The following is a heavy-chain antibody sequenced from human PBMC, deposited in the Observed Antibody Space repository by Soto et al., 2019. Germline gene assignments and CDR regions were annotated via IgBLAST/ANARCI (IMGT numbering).Heavy chain of an antibody. D-gene: IGHD6-19*01. J-gene: IGHJ4*02. CDR1: GFTFEDHT. Sequence: GGSLRLSCTASGFTFEDHTMHWVRQAPGKGLEWVSVINWDGDSTYYTDSVLGRFTISRDNNKKSLFLQMVGLRPEDTALYYCAKDSGSGWGTTIDFWGQGTLVTVS. CDR2: INWDGDST. CDR3: AKDSGSGWGTTIDF. V-gene: IGHV3-43*01.